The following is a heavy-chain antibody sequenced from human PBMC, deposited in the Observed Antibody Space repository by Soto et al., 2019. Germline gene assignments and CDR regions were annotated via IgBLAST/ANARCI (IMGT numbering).Heavy chain of an antibody. CDR2: ISGGGGGT. V-gene: IGHV3-23*01. CDR1: GFTFSNYA. CDR3: AKDGSGNDFHRGYFDS. J-gene: IGHJ4*02. Sequence: PGGSLRLSCAASGFTFSNYAMTWVRQAPGKGLEWVSAISGGGGGTFYADSVKGRFTISRDSSKNMLYLQMNSLRAEDTAVYYCAKDGSGNDFHRGYFDSWSQGTLVTVSS. D-gene: IGHD5-12*01.